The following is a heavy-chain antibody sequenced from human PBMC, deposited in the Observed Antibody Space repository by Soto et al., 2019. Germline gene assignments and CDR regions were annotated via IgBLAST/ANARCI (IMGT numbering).Heavy chain of an antibody. CDR3: AKDSPDGHTDY. CDR2: ITSSGGST. Sequence: GGSLRLSCAASGFTFSSYAMSWVRQAPGKGLEWVSTITSSGGSTYYADSVKGRFTISRDNSKNTLYLQMNSLRAEDTAVYYCAKDSPDGHTDYWGQGTLVTVSS. J-gene: IGHJ4*02. V-gene: IGHV3-23*01. CDR1: GFTFSSYA.